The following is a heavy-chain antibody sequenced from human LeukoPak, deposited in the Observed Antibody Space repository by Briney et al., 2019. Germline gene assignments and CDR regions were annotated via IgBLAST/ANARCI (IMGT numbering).Heavy chain of an antibody. CDR1: GFSVSNNY. CDR2: IYSGNTI. D-gene: IGHD4-17*01. Sequence: PGGSLRLSCVVSGFSVSNNYVSWVRQAPGKGLEWVSVIYSGNTIKYADSVKGRFTISRDNSKNTLYLQMNSLRAEDTAVYYCAKEIWPTVTIPGWTYFDYWGQGSLVTVSS. V-gene: IGHV3-66*01. J-gene: IGHJ4*02. CDR3: AKEIWPTVTIPGWTYFDY.